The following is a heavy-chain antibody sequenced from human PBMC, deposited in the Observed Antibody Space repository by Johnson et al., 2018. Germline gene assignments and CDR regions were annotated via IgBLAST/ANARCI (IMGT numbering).Heavy chain of an antibody. CDR3: ARDSGGELPTLDY. D-gene: IGHD1-7*01. CDR2: IKQDGSEK. V-gene: IGHV3-7*01. Sequence: VQLQESGGGLVQPGGSLRLSCAASGFTFRRYWMSWVRQAPGKGLEWVANIKQDGSEKYYVDSVKGRFTISRDNAKNSLYLQMKSLRGEDTAVYYCARDSGGELPTLDYWGQGTLVTVSS. J-gene: IGHJ4*02. CDR1: GFTFRRYW.